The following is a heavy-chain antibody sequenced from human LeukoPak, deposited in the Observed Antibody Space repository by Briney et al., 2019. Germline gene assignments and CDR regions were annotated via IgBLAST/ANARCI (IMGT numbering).Heavy chain of an antibody. V-gene: IGHV3-23*01. J-gene: IGHJ5*02. CDR2: ISNDGGGT. Sequence: PGGSLRHSCAASGFIFNNYGLIWVRQAPGKGLEWVSAISNDGGGTQYADFVEGRFTISRDNSKNTLFLQMSSLRAEDTALYYCAKGSSGYFADLWGQGTLVTVSS. CDR1: GFIFNNYG. CDR3: AKGSSGYFADL. D-gene: IGHD3-22*01.